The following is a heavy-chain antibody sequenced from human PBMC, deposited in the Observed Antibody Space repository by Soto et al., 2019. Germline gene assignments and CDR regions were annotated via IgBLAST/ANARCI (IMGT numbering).Heavy chain of an antibody. J-gene: IGHJ1*01. CDR3: ALTYYYDSSGYPTATSAEYFQH. D-gene: IGHD3-22*01. CDR1: GGSISSGDYY. CDR2: VYYSGST. V-gene: IGHV4-30-4*01. Sequence: QVQLQESGPGLVKPSQTLSLTCTVSGGSISSGDYYWSWIRQPPGKGLEWIGYVYYSGSTYYNPSLKSRVTISVDTSKNQFSLKLSSVTAADTAVYYCALTYYYDSSGYPTATSAEYFQHWGQGTLVTVSS.